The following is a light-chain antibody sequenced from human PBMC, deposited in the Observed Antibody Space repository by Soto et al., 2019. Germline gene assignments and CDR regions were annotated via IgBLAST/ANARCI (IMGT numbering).Light chain of an antibody. J-gene: IGKJ2*01. CDR1: QSISSW. CDR3: QQFNSFPYT. CDR2: DAS. Sequence: DIQMTQSPSTLSASVGDRVTITCRASQSISSWLAWYQQKPGKAPKLLIDDASTMESGVPSGFSGRGSGTEFTLTISSLQPDDFATYYCQQFNSFPYTFGQGTKLEIK. V-gene: IGKV1-5*01.